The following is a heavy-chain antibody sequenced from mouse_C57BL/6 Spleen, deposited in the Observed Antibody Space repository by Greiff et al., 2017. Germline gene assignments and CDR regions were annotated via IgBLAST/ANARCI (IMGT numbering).Heavy chain of an antibody. CDR1: GFTFSSYG. CDR3: ARHGTGTLDY. CDR2: ISSGGSYT. Sequence: EVKLQESGGDLVKPGGSLKLSCAASGFTFSSYGMSWVRQTPDKRLEWVATISSGGSYTYYPDSVKGRFTISRDNAKNTLYLQMSSLKSEDTAMYYCARHGTGTLDYWGQGTTLTVSS. D-gene: IGHD4-1*01. V-gene: IGHV5-6*01. J-gene: IGHJ2*01.